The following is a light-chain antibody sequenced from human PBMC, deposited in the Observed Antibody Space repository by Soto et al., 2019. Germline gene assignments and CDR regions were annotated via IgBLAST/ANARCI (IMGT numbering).Light chain of an antibody. CDR2: DAS. CDR3: QQYGSSPRT. CDR1: QSLSSSQ. J-gene: IGKJ1*01. Sequence: EIVLTQSPATLSLSPWERATLSCRASQSLSSSQLAWYQQKPGQAPRLLIHDASSRATGISDRFTGSGSGTDFTLTITTLEPEDFAVYYCQQYGSSPRTFGLGTKVDIK. V-gene: IGKV3-20*01.